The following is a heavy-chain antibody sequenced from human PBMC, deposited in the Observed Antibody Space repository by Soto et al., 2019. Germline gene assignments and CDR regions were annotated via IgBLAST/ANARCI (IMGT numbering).Heavy chain of an antibody. CDR1: GGSVSSYY. CDR3: ERLGAFDI. CDR2: IYYSGST. Sequence: PSETLSLTCTVSGGSVSSYYWAWIRQSPGKALEWIGYIYYSGSTNYNPSLKSRVTISVDTSKNQFSLKLSSVTAADTAVYYCERLGAFDIWGQGTMVTVSS. V-gene: IGHV4-59*08. J-gene: IGHJ3*02.